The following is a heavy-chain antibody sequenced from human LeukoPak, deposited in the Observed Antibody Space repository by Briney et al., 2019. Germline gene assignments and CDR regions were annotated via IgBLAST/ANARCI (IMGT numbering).Heavy chain of an antibody. CDR2: IKSKTDGGTT. CDR3: TRNYHTYYFDY. CDR1: GFTFSSYE. Sequence: PGGSLRLSCAASGFTFSSYEMNWVRQAPGKGLEWVGRIKSKTDGGTTDYTAPVKGRFTISRDDSKNTLYLQMSSLKTEDTAVYYCTRNYHTYYFDYWGQGAQVTVSS. D-gene: IGHD1-7*01. V-gene: IGHV3-15*01. J-gene: IGHJ4*02.